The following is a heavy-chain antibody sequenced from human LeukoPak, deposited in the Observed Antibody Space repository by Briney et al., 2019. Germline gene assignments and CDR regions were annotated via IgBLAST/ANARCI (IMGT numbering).Heavy chain of an antibody. Sequence: GASVKVSCKASGYTFTSYDINWVRQATGQGLEWMGWMNPNSGNTGYAQKFQGRVTITRNTSISTAYMELSSLRSEYTAVYYCARGRGSQLTQPFGYWGQGTLVTVSS. D-gene: IGHD3-9*01. CDR2: MNPNSGNT. J-gene: IGHJ4*02. V-gene: IGHV1-8*03. CDR3: ARGRGSQLTQPFGY. CDR1: GYTFTSYD.